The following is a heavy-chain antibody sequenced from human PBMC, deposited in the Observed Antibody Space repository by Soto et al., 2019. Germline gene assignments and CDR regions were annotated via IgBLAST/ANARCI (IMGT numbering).Heavy chain of an antibody. J-gene: IGHJ4*02. D-gene: IGHD5-18*01. Sequence: SETLSLTCTVSGGSISSYYWSWIRQPPGKGLEWIGYIYYSGSTNYNPSLKSRVTISVDTSKNQFSLKLSSVTAADTAVYYWASCPGYSYGLTYYFDYWGQGTLVTVSS. CDR2: IYYSGST. CDR3: ASCPGYSYGLTYYFDY. V-gene: IGHV4-59*08. CDR1: GGSISSYY.